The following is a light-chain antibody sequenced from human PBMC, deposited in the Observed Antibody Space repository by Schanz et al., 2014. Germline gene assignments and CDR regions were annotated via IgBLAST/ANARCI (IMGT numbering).Light chain of an antibody. Sequence: EIVLTQSPATLSLSPGERATLSCRTSQSVYSYLAWYQQKPGQAPRLLIYDASSRATGIPDRFSGSGSGTDFSLTISRLETEDFAIYYCQQYNNWPPLTFGGGTKVES. V-gene: IGKV3-11*01. CDR3: QQYNNWPPLT. CDR2: DAS. J-gene: IGKJ4*01. CDR1: QSVYSY.